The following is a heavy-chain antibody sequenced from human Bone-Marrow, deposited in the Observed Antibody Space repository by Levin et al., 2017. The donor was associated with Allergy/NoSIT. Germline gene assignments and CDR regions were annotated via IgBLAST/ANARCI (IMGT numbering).Heavy chain of an antibody. CDR1: GFTFDDYA. CDR3: AKRGFITGTTADAFDI. D-gene: IGHD1/OR15-1a*01. CDR2: ISWNSGSI. Sequence: GGSLRLSCAASGFTFDDYAMHWVRQAPGKGLEWVSGISWNSGSIGYADSVKGRFTISRDNAKNSLYLQMNSLRAEDTALYYCAKRGFITGTTADAFDIWGQGTMVTVSS. J-gene: IGHJ3*02. V-gene: IGHV3-9*01.